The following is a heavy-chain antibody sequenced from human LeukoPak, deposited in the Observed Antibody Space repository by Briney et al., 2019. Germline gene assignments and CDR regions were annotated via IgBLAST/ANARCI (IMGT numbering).Heavy chain of an antibody. CDR2: IKSEADGGTA. CDR3: PTARYLFCSGGSCYFDY. CDR1: GFTFSNAW. J-gene: IGHJ4*02. Sequence: PGGSLRLSCAASGFTFSNAWMSWVRQAPGKGLEWVGRIKSEADGGTADYAAPVKGRFTISRDDSKNTLYLQMNNLRIEDTAVYYCPTARYLFCSGGSCYFDYWGQGALVTVSS. D-gene: IGHD2-15*01. V-gene: IGHV3-15*05.